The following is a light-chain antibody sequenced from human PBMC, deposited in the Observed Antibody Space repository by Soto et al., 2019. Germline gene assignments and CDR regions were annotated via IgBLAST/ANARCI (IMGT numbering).Light chain of an antibody. CDR2: GAS. J-gene: IGKJ4*01. V-gene: IGKV3-20*01. CDR3: QQYGSSPLT. Sequence: EMVLTQSPGTLSLSPGERATLSCRASQSVSSSYLAWYQHKPGQAPRLLIFGASSRATGIPDRFSGSGSGTDFTLTISRLETEDFAVYYCQQYGSSPLTFGGGTKVEIK. CDR1: QSVSSSY.